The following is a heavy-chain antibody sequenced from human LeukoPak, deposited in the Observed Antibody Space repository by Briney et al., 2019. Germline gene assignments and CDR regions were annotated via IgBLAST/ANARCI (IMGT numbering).Heavy chain of an antibody. CDR2: ISYRGNT. CDR1: GDSISSSSYY. CDR3: ARRQTPDY. J-gene: IGHJ4*02. V-gene: IGHV4-39*01. Sequence: SETLSLTCTVSGDSISSSSYYWGWIRQPPGKGLEWIGSISYRGNTYYNPSLKSRVTISVDTSKNQFSLKLSSATAADTAVYYCARRQTPDYWGQGTLVTVSS. D-gene: IGHD2-15*01.